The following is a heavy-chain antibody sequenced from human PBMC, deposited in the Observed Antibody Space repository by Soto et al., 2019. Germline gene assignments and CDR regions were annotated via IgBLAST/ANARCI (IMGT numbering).Heavy chain of an antibody. CDR1: GFTFGDYA. CDR2: IRSKACGGAT. D-gene: IGHD3-10*01. Sequence: SLRLSGTASGFTFGDYAMSWFRQAPGKGLEWVGVIRSKACGGATAYAASVKCRFTISRDDYKSIDYLQMNRLKTEDTDVYYCTRDPSMVRGGISPQGGSYYYYGMDVWGQGTTVTVSS. J-gene: IGHJ6*02. CDR3: TRDPSMVRGGISPQGGSYYYYGMDV. V-gene: IGHV3-49*03.